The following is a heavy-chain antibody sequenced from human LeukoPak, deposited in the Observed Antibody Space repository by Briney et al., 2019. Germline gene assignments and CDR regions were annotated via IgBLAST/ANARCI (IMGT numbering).Heavy chain of an antibody. CDR3: ARGYSSGKGNAFDI. CDR2: IYSGDST. Sequence: SGGSLRLSCAASGFTVSSNYMSWVRQAPGKGLEWVSVIYSGDSTYYADSVKGRFTISRDNSKNTLYLQMNSLRAEDTAVYYCARGYSSGKGNAFDIWGQGTMVTVSS. CDR1: GFTVSSNY. J-gene: IGHJ3*02. D-gene: IGHD6-19*01. V-gene: IGHV3-53*01.